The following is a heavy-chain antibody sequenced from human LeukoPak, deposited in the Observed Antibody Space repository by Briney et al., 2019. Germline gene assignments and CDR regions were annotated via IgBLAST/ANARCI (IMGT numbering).Heavy chain of an antibody. CDR1: GYSFTGYY. V-gene: IGHV1-2*02. D-gene: IGHD3-22*01. CDR2: INPNSGDT. CDR3: AKDLATMIGLDY. J-gene: IGHJ4*02. Sequence: ASVKVSCKASGYSFTGYYMHWVRQAPGQGREWMGWINPNSGDTNFAQKFQGRVTMTKDTSTSTVYMEVSRLRSDDTAVFYCAKDLATMIGLDYWGQGTLVTVSS.